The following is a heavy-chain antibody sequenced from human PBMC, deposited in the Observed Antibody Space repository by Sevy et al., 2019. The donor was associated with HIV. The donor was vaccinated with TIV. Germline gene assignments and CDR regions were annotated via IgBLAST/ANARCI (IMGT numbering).Heavy chain of an antibody. CDR1: GFTFSSYG. Sequence: GGSLRLSCAASGFTFSSYGMHWVRQAPGKGLEWVAFIRYDGSNKYYADSVKGQFTISRDNSKNTLYLQMNSLRAEDTAVYYCAKEMRYYDILTGYYATEYYGMDVWGQGTTVTVSS. J-gene: IGHJ6*02. D-gene: IGHD3-9*01. V-gene: IGHV3-30*02. CDR2: IRYDGSNK. CDR3: AKEMRYYDILTGYYATEYYGMDV.